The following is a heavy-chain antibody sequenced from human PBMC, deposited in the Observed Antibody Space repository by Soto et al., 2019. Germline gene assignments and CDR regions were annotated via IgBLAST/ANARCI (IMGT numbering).Heavy chain of an antibody. Sequence: SRPTPVNPTQPLALTCTFSGFSLSTSGVGVGWIRQPPGKALEWLALIYWDDDKRYSPSLKSRLTITKDTSKNLVVLTMTNMDPVDTAIYYCAHSRLNDYVWGTPPSWFDPWGQGTLVTVSS. D-gene: IGHD3-16*01. CDR2: IYWDDDK. J-gene: IGHJ5*02. CDR3: AHSRLNDYVWGTPPSWFDP. V-gene: IGHV2-5*02. CDR1: GFSLSTSGVG.